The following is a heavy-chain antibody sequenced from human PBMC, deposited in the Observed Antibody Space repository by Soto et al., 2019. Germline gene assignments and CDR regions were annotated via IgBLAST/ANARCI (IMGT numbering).Heavy chain of an antibody. CDR1: GFTFSSYA. D-gene: IGHD3-9*01. CDR2: ISYDGSNK. Sequence: GSLRLSCAASGFTFSSYAMHWVRQAPGKGLEWVAVISYDGSNKYYADSVKGRFTISRDNSKNTLYLQMNSLRAEDTAVYSCARGWDILTGAPPYYYYGMDVWGQGTTVTVSS. V-gene: IGHV3-30-3*01. J-gene: IGHJ6*02. CDR3: ARGWDILTGAPPYYYYGMDV.